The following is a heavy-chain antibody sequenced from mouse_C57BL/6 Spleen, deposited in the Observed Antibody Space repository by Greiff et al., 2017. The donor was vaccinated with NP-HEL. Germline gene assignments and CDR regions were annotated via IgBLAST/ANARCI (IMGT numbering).Heavy chain of an antibody. CDR3: ASYYDYDGAWFAY. V-gene: IGHV1-55*01. CDR2: IYPGSGST. J-gene: IGHJ3*01. D-gene: IGHD2-4*01. CDR1: GYTFTSYW. Sequence: QVQLQQPGAELVKPGASVKMSCKASGYTFTSYWITWVKQRPGQGLEWIGDIYPGSGSTNYNEKFKSKATLTEDTSSSTAYMQLSSLTSEDSAVYYCASYYDYDGAWFAYWGQGTLVTVSA.